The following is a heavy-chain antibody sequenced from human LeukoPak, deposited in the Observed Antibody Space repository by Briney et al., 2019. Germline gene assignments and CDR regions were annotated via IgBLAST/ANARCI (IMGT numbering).Heavy chain of an antibody. V-gene: IGHV3-73*01. CDR1: GFTFSGSA. D-gene: IGHD2-2*01. CDR2: IRSKANSYAT. CDR3: ARGETSSYDY. Sequence: GGSLRLSCAASGFTFSGSAMHWVRQASGKGLEWVGRIRSKANSYATAYAASVKGRFTISRDNSKNTVYLQMNSLRAEDTAVYYCARGETSSYDYWGQGTLVTVSS. J-gene: IGHJ4*02.